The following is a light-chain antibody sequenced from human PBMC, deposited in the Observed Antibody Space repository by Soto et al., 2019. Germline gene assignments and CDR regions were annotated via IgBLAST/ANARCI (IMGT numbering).Light chain of an antibody. CDR3: SSYAGNSNFVV. CDR1: SSDIGGYNY. V-gene: IGLV2-8*01. Sequence: QSALTQPPSASGSPGQSVTISCTGTSSDIGGYNYVTWYQQYPGKAPKLMIYEVTKRPSGVPDRFSGSKSGNTASLTVSGLQAEDEADFYCSSYAGNSNFVVFGGGTKLTVL. CDR2: EVT. J-gene: IGLJ2*01.